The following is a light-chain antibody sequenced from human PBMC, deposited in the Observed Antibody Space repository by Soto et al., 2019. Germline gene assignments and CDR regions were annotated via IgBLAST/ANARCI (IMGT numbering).Light chain of an antibody. J-gene: IGLJ1*01. CDR2: KVS. V-gene: IGLV2-14*01. CDR1: SSDVGGYNS. Sequence: QSALTQPASVSGSPGQSITISCTGTSSDVGGYNSVSWYQQHPGKAPKVMIYKVSNRPSGVSDRFSGSKSGNTASLTISGPQAEDEADYYCSSFTRSVTYVFGTGTKVTVL. CDR3: SSFTRSVTYV.